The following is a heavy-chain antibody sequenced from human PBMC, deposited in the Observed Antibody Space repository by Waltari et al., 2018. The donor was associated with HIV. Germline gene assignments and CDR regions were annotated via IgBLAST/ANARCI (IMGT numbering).Heavy chain of an antibody. V-gene: IGHV4-4*02. CDR1: GGSLSIGDW. J-gene: IGHJ6*02. CDR2: ISHSGST. CDR3: ARGAGYGFPVVDYYGMDV. D-gene: IGHD3-3*01. Sequence: QVQLQESGPALVKPSGTLSLPCGVSGGSLSIGDWWRCARQPPGKGLEWIGEISHSGSTNYNPSLKSRVSTSVDKSKNQFSLNRSSVTAADTAVYYCARGAGYGFPVVDYYGMDVWGQGTTVIVSS.